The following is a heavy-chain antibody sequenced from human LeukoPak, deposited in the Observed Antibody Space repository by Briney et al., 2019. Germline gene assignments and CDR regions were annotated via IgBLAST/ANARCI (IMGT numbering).Heavy chain of an antibody. CDR2: INLGDSDT. V-gene: IGHV5-51*01. Sequence: GESLQISCEASGHSFTNHWIGWVRQMHGKGLEWMGIINLGDSDTKYSPSFQGQVTISLDKSISTAYLQWRSLKASDTAMYYCARRPYSGSPNWFDPWGQGTLVTVSS. CDR3: ARRPYSGSPNWFDP. J-gene: IGHJ5*02. CDR1: GHSFTNHW. D-gene: IGHD1-26*01.